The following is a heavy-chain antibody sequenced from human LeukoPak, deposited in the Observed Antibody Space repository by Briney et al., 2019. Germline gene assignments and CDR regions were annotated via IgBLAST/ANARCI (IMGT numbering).Heavy chain of an antibody. CDR1: GGSISSGDYY. D-gene: IGHD2-15*01. CDR2: IYYSGST. Sequence: KPSETLSLTCTVSGGSISSGDYYWSWIRQPPGKGLEWIGYIYYSGSTYYNPSLKSRVTISVDTSKNQFSLKLSSVTAADTAVYYCARGPLLTLNYGMDVWGQGTTVTVSS. V-gene: IGHV4-30-4*01. CDR3: ARGPLLTLNYGMDV. J-gene: IGHJ6*02.